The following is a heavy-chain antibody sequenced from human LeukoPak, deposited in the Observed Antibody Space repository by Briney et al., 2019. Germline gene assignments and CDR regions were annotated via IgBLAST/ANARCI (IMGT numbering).Heavy chain of an antibody. CDR2: ISAYNGNT. CDR1: GYTFTSYG. J-gene: IGHJ4*02. V-gene: IGHV1-18*01. D-gene: IGHD3-10*01. CDR3: ARDPGLLRFGELSFDY. Sequence: ASVKVSCKASGYTFTSYGISWVRQAPGQGLEWMGWISAYNGNTKYAQKLQGRVTMTTDTSTSTAYMELRSLRSDDTAVYYCARDPGLLRFGELSFDYWGQGTLVTVSS.